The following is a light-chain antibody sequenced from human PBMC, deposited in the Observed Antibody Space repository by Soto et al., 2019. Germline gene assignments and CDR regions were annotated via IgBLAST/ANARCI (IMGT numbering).Light chain of an antibody. CDR2: GAS. J-gene: IGKJ2*01. Sequence: EIVMTQSPATRSVSPGERATLSCRASQSVSSNLAWYQQKPGQAPRLLIYGASTRATGIPARFSGSGSGTEFTLTISSLQSEDFAVYYCQQYNNWPRTFGEGTNLEIK. V-gene: IGKV3-15*01. CDR1: QSVSSN. CDR3: QQYNNWPRT.